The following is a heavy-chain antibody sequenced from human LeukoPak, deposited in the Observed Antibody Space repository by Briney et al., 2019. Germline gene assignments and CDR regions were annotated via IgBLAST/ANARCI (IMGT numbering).Heavy chain of an antibody. CDR3: ASQPPQCSSTSCYIAY. V-gene: IGHV3-23*01. J-gene: IGHJ4*02. CDR1: GFEFSSYS. Sequence: GGSLRLSCAAYGFEFSSYSMSWVRQAPGKGLEWVSVIVRSGGTTYDADFVKGRFTISRDNSKNILYLQMNSLRAEDTAVYYCASQPPQCSSTSCYIAYWGQGTLVTVSS. CDR2: IVRSGGTT. D-gene: IGHD2-2*01.